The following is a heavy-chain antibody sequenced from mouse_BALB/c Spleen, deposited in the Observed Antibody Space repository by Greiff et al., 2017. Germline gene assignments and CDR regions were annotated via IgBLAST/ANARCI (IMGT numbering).Heavy chain of an antibody. CDR2: ISSGGGST. V-gene: IGHV5-12-1*01. CDR3: ARRGDYDWFAY. J-gene: IGHJ3*01. D-gene: IGHD2-4*01. CDR1: GFAFSSYD. Sequence: EVQRVESGGGLVKPGGSLKLSCAASGFAFSSYDMSWVRRTPEKRLEWVAYISSGGGSTYYPDTVKGRFTISRDNAKNTLYLQMSSLKSEDTAMYYCARRGDYDWFAYWGQGTLVTVSA.